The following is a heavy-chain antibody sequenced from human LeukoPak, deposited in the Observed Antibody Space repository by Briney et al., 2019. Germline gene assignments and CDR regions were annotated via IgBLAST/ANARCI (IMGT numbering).Heavy chain of an antibody. CDR1: GASISSHY. V-gene: IGHV4-59*11. CDR3: ARGLIAARLYYFDY. J-gene: IGHJ4*02. D-gene: IGHD6-6*01. Sequence: PSETLSLTCTVSGASISSHYWSWIRQPPGKGLEWIGYIYYSGSTNYNPSLKSRVTISVDTSKTHFSLKLSSVTAADTAVYYCARGLIAARLYYFDYWGQGTLVTVSS. CDR2: IYYSGST.